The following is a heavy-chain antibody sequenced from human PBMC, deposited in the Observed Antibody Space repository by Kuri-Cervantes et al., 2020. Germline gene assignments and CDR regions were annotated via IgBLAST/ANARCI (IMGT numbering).Heavy chain of an antibody. CDR2: ISWNSGCI. D-gene: IGHD6-19*01. V-gene: IGHV3-9*01. CDR3: GKEQMGGVAGGGGY. Sequence: SLKISCAASGFTFDDYAMHWVRQAPGKGLEWVSGISWNSGCIGYADSVKGRFTISRDNAKNSLYLQMNSLRPDDTSVYYCGKEQMGGVAGGGGYWGQGTLVTVSS. J-gene: IGHJ4*02. CDR1: GFTFDDYA.